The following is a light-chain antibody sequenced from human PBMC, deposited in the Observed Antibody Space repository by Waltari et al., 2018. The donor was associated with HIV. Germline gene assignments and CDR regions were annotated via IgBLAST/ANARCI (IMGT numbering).Light chain of an antibody. CDR2: GDN. CDR1: SSNIGAGSG. V-gene: IGLV1-40*01. J-gene: IGLJ1*01. CDR3: QSYENSLGGLYV. Sequence: VLTQPPSVSGAPGQRVTVSCTGSSSNIGAGSGVHWYKQVPGTAPKLVLYGDNTRPSGVPDRCAASRSGSSVSLAITGLQTDDEADDYCQSYENSLGGLYVFGTGTKVTVL.